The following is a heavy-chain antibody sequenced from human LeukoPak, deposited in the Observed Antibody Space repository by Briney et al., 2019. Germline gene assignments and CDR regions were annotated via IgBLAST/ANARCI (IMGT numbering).Heavy chain of an antibody. V-gene: IGHV4-38-2*02. CDR3: ATSSARYDSSGYYYSPRGWFDP. J-gene: IGHJ5*02. CDR1: GYSISSGYY. D-gene: IGHD3-22*01. Sequence: SETLSLTCTVSGYSISSGYYWGWIRQPPGKGLEWIGSIYHSGSTNYNPSLKSRVTISVDTSKNQFSLKLSSVTAADTAVYYCATSSARYDSSGYYYSPRGWFDPWGQGTLVTVSS. CDR2: IYHSGST.